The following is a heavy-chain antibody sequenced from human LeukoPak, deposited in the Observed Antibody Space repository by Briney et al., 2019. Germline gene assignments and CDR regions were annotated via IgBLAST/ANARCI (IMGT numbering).Heavy chain of an antibody. CDR1: GYTFTGYY. CDR3: ARALGGPWGVATAIDY. Sequence: GASVKVSCKASGYTFTGYYMHWVRQAPGQGLEWMGWINPNSGGTNYAQKLQGRVTMTRDTSIRTAYMELSRLRSDDTAAYYCARALGGPWGVATAIDYWGQGTLVTVSS. CDR2: INPNSGGT. D-gene: IGHD5-12*01. J-gene: IGHJ4*02. V-gene: IGHV1-2*02.